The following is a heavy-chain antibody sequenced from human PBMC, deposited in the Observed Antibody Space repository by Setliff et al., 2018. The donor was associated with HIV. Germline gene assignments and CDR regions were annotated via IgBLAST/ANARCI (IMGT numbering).Heavy chain of an antibody. CDR1: GVSVGSGDYY. V-gene: IGHV4-31*03. D-gene: IGHD1-1*01. Sequence: SETLSLTCSVSGVSVGSGDYYWHWIRQHPEKALEWIGYIFHSGDTYYNPSLKSRISMSVDTSKNQFSLQLNSVTPEDTAVYYCVRENDLLDAFDIWGQGTMVTVSS. CDR2: IFHSGDT. CDR3: VRENDLLDAFDI. J-gene: IGHJ3*02.